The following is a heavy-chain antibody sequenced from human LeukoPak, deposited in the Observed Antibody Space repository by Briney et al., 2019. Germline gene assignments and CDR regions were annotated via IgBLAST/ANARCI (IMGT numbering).Heavy chain of an antibody. CDR2: ISAYNGNT. J-gene: IGHJ5*02. CDR1: GYTFTSYG. Sequence: ASVKISCKASGYTFTSYGISWVRQAPGQGLEWMGWISAYNGNTNYAQKLQGRVTMTTDTSTSTAYMELRSLRSDDTAVYYCARVPTALYYYDSSGYPKGGNWFDPWGQGTLVTVSS. D-gene: IGHD3-22*01. V-gene: IGHV1-18*01. CDR3: ARVPTALYYYDSSGYPKGGNWFDP.